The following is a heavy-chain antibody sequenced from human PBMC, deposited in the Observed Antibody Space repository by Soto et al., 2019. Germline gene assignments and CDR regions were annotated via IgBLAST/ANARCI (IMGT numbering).Heavy chain of an antibody. CDR3: ARDYVWGSYRNPYGMDV. CDR2: INPNSGGT. CDR1: GYTXTGYY. Sequence: SXKVCYKASGYTXTGYYMNWVRQAPGQGLEWMGWINPNSGGTNYAQKFQGRVTMTRDTSISTAYMELSRLRSDDTAVYYCARDYVWGSYRNPYGMDVWGQGTTVTVSS. J-gene: IGHJ6*02. D-gene: IGHD3-16*02. V-gene: IGHV1-2*02.